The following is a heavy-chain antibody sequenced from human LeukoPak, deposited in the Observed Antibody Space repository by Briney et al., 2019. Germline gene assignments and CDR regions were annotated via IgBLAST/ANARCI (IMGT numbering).Heavy chain of an antibody. Sequence: ASVKVSCKVSGYTLTELSMHWARQAPGKGLEWMGGFDPEDGETIYAQKFQGRVTVTEDTSTDTAYMELSSLRSEDTAVYYCATMPPRRYFDWLLGYWGQGTLVTVSS. CDR1: GYTLTELS. D-gene: IGHD3-9*01. CDR3: ATMPPRRYFDWLLGY. J-gene: IGHJ4*02. V-gene: IGHV1-24*01. CDR2: FDPEDGET.